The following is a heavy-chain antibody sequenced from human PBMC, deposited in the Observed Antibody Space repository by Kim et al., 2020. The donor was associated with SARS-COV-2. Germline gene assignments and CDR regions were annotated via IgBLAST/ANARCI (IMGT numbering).Heavy chain of an antibody. V-gene: IGHV4-34*01. CDR2: INHSGST. D-gene: IGHD2-15*01. CDR1: GGSFSGYY. CDR3: ARGGADPRLVYCSGGSCYPAGGYYGMDV. Sequence: SETLSLTCAVYGGSFSGYYWSWIRQPPGKGLEWIGEINHSGSTNYNPSLKSRVTISVDTSKNQFSLKLSSVTAADTAVYYCARGGADPRLVYCSGGSCYPAGGYYGMDVWGQGTTVTVSS. J-gene: IGHJ6*02.